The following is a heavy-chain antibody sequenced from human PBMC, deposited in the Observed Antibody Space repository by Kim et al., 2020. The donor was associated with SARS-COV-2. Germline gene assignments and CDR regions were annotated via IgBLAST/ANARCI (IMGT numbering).Heavy chain of an antibody. Sequence: GESLKISCKGSGYSFTSYWITWVRQMPGKGLEWMGRVDPSDSYINYSPSFQGHVTISADKSISTAYLQWSSLKASDTAMYYCARTCSGGSCYSDHYGMDVWGQGTTVTVSS. D-gene: IGHD2-15*01. J-gene: IGHJ6*02. CDR3: ARTCSGGSCYSDHYGMDV. V-gene: IGHV5-10-1*01. CDR2: VDPSDSYI. CDR1: GYSFTSYW.